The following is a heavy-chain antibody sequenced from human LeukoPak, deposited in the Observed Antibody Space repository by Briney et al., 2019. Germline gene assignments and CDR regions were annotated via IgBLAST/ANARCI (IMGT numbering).Heavy chain of an antibody. CDR1: GYTFTSYG. D-gene: IGHD3-3*01. CDR3: ARDSKRFLEWSYDAFDI. V-gene: IGHV1-18*01. J-gene: IGHJ3*02. Sequence: PGSSVKVSCKASGYTFTSYGISWVRQAPGQGLEWMGWISAYNGNTNYAQKLQGRVTMTTDTSTSTAYMELRSLRSDDTAVYYCARDSKRFLEWSYDAFDIWGQGTMVTVSS. CDR2: ISAYNGNT.